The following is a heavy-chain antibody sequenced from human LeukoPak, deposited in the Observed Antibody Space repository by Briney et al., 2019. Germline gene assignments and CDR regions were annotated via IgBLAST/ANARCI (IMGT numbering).Heavy chain of an antibody. Sequence: GESLKISCKGSGYSFTSSWIGWVRQMPGKGLEWMGIIYPYDSDTRYGPSFQGQVTISADKSINTAYLQWSSLKASDTAIYYCARYDSSETNDAFDIWGQGTMVTVSS. D-gene: IGHD3-22*01. J-gene: IGHJ3*02. V-gene: IGHV5-51*01. CDR1: GYSFTSSW. CDR3: ARYDSSETNDAFDI. CDR2: IYPYDSDT.